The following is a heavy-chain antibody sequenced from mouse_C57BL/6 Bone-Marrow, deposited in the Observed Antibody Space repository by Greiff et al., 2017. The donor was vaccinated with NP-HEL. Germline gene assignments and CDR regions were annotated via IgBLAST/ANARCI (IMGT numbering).Heavy chain of an antibody. Sequence: QVHVKQPGAELVKPGASVKLSCKASGYTFTSYWMHWVKQRPGQGLEWIGMIHPNSGSTNYNEKFKSKATLTVDKSSSTAYMQLSSLTSEDSAVYYCARPVVADYFDYWGQGTTLTVSS. CDR3: ARPVVADYFDY. CDR2: IHPNSGST. J-gene: IGHJ2*01. CDR1: GYTFTSYW. D-gene: IGHD1-1*01. V-gene: IGHV1-64*01.